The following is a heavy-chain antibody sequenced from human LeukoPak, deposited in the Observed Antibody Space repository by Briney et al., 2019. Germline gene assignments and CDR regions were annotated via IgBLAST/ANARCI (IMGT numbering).Heavy chain of an antibody. D-gene: IGHD1-26*01. CDR3: AARPYSGSYYGGWGFFDY. V-gene: IGHV4-59*12. CDR2: ICDNGNT. J-gene: IGHJ4*02. CDR1: GGSFSPAH. Sequence: KPSETLSLTCTFSGGSFSPAHWSWIRQPPGKGLEWIGVICDNGNTDYNPSLKSRVTISVDTSKNQFSLKLSSVTAADTAVYYCAARPYSGSYYGGWGFFDYWGQGTLVTVSS.